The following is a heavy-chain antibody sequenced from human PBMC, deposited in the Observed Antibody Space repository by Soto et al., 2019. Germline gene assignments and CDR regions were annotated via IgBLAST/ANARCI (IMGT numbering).Heavy chain of an antibody. J-gene: IGHJ6*02. CDR1: GYSISSGYY. V-gene: IGHV4-38-2*01. Sequence: KPSETLSLTCAVSGYSISSGYYWGWSRQPPGKGLEWIGTIYHSGSTYYNPSLKSRVTISVDTSKNQFSLKLNSVTAADTAVYYCARALYCSGGSCSLLRGMDVWGLGTTVTVSS. CDR2: IYHSGST. CDR3: ARALYCSGGSCSLLRGMDV. D-gene: IGHD2-15*01.